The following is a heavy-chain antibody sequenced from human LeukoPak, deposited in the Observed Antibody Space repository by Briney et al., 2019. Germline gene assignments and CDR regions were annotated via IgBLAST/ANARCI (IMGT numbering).Heavy chain of an antibody. CDR3: ARLPPAYGGNRGGAFDI. CDR2: MNPNSGNT. Sequence: GASVKVSCKASGHTFTSCDINWVRQATGQGLEWMGWMNPNSGNTGYAQKFQGRVTMTRNTSISTAYLQWSSLKASDTAMYYCARLPPAYGGNRGGAFDIWGQGTMVTVSS. D-gene: IGHD4-23*01. V-gene: IGHV1-8*01. CDR1: GHTFTSCD. J-gene: IGHJ3*02.